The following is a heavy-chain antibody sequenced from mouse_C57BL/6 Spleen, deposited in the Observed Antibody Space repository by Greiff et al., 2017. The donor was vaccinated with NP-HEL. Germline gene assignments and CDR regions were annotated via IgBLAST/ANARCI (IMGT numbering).Heavy chain of an antibody. CDR2: ISYDGSN. CDR1: GYSITSGYY. J-gene: IGHJ4*01. V-gene: IGHV3-6*01. CDR3: ARPLYDYDDAMDC. D-gene: IGHD2-4*01. Sequence: ESGPGLVKPSQSLSLSCSVTGYSITSGYYWNWIRQFPGNQLEWMGYISYDGSNNYNPSLKNRISITRDTSKNQFCLKLNSVTTEDTATYDCARPLYDYDDAMDCWGQGTSVTVSS.